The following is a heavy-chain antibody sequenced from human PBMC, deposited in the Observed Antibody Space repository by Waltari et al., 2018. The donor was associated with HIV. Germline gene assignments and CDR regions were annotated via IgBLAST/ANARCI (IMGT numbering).Heavy chain of an antibody. CDR2: IYWDDDK. J-gene: IGHJ4*02. CDR1: GFSLNSGGVG. Sequence: QITLKESGPSVVKSTQTLTLTCTFSGFSLNSGGVGVGWIRQPPGKALEWLALIYWDDDKRYKSTLKDRITIKKHTSDGQVVLNMTNVDPLDTATYFCARVVTSLYFYFDYWGPGALVTVSS. CDR3: ARVVTSLYFYFDY. D-gene: IGHD3-10*01. V-gene: IGHV2-5*02.